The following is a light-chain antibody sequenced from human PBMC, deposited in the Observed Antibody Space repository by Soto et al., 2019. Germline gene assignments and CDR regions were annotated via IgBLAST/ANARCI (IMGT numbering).Light chain of an antibody. Sequence: EIVLTQSPGTLSLSPGERATLSCRASQSVSSSYLAWYQQKPGQAPRLLIYGASSRATGIPDRFSGSGSGTDFTLTISRLEPEDFAVYYCQQYGSSFMYTFGPGTKLEIK. CDR1: QSVSSSY. V-gene: IGKV3-20*01. J-gene: IGKJ2*01. CDR3: QQYGSSFMYT. CDR2: GAS.